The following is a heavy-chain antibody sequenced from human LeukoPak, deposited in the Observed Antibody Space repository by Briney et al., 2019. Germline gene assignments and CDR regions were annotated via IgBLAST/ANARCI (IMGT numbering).Heavy chain of an antibody. V-gene: IGHV4-30-2*01. D-gene: IGHD3-3*01. CDR3: ARGRITIFGVVIDNDAFDI. CDR2: IYHSGRT. Sequence: SQTLSLTCTVSGGDISSGGYYGGWVRQPPGEGLGRIGYIYHSGRTYYNPSRKSRVTISVDRSKNQFSLKLSSVTAADTAVYYCARGRITIFGVVIDNDAFDIWGQGTMVTVSS. J-gene: IGHJ3*02. CDR1: GGDISSGGYY.